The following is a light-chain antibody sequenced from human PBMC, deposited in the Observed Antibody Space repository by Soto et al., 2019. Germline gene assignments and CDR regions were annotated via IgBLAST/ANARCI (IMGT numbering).Light chain of an antibody. CDR2: DAS. V-gene: IGKV1-13*02. CDR1: QGISSA. J-gene: IGKJ4*01. CDR3: QQFNSYPHRLT. Sequence: AIQLTQSPSSLSASVGDRVTITCRASQGISSALAWYQQKPGKAPKLLIYDASSLESGVPSRFSGSGSGTDFTLTISSLQPEDFATYYCQQFNSYPHRLTFVGGNKVEIK.